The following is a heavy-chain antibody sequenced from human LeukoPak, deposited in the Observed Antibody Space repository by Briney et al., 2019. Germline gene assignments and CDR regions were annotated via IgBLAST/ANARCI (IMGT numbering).Heavy chain of an antibody. CDR1: GFTFSDYY. V-gene: IGHV3-11*01. CDR3: ANPKGIAGYAFDI. CDR2: ISSSGSTI. J-gene: IGHJ3*02. Sequence: GGSLRLSCAASGFTFSDYYMSWIRQAPGKWLEWVSYISSSGSTIYYADSVKGRFTISRDNAKNSLYLQMNSLRAEDTAVYYCANPKGIAGYAFDIWGQGTMVTVSS. D-gene: IGHD6-13*01.